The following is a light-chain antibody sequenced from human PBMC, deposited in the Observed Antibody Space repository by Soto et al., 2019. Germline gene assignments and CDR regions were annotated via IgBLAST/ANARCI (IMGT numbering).Light chain of an antibody. CDR3: LQDYNSLHT. J-gene: IGKJ2*01. V-gene: IGKV1-6*01. Sequence: IQMTQSPSALSASVGDRVTITCRASQGIRDDLGWYQQKPGEAPKALIYGASNLQSGVPSRFSASGSCTDLFLTISSLQPEDFATYYCLQDYNSLHTFGPGTKVDTK. CDR2: GAS. CDR1: QGIRDD.